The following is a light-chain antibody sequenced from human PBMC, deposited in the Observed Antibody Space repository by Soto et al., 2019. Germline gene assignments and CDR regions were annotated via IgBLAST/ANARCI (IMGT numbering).Light chain of an antibody. J-gene: IGLJ1*01. CDR1: SSDVGGYNY. Sequence: QSALTQPASASGSPGQSITISCTGTSSDVGGYNYDSWYQQHPGKAPKLMIYEVSNRPSGVSNRFSGSKSGNTASLTISGLQADDEADYYCSSYTSSSTPYVFGPGTKLTVL. CDR3: SSYTSSSTPYV. CDR2: EVS. V-gene: IGLV2-14*01.